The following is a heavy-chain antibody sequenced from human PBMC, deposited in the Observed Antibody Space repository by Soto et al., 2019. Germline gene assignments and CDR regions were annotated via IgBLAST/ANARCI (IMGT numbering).Heavy chain of an antibody. Sequence: LETLSLTCTVSGDSISSSTYSWGWIRQPPGKGLEWIATIYSSGSTFYNPSLNSRVTISVDTSKNQFSLKLSSVTAADTDVYYCASQISGYVKYWGQGTLVTVSS. V-gene: IGHV4-39*01. CDR1: GDSISSSTYS. J-gene: IGHJ4*02. D-gene: IGHD5-12*01. CDR2: IYSSGST. CDR3: ASQISGYVKY.